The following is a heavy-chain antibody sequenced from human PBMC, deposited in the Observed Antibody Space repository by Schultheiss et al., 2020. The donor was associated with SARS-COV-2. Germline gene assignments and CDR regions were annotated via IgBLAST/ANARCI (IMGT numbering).Heavy chain of an antibody. Sequence: GESLKISCAASGFTFSSYAMHWVRQAPGKGLEWVAVISYDGSNKYYADSVKGRFTISRDNAKNSLYLQMNSLRAEDTAVYYCAKRQTYYGAALDYWGQGTLVTVSS. D-gene: IGHD4-17*01. CDR2: ISYDGSNK. V-gene: IGHV3-30*04. CDR3: AKRQTYYGAALDY. J-gene: IGHJ4*02. CDR1: GFTFSSYA.